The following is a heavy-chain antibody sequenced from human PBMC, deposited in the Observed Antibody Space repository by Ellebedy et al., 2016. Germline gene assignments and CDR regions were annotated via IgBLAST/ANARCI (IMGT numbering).Heavy chain of an antibody. CDR3: ARDDSHYPHYYYMDV. V-gene: IGHV4-59*12. CDR2: VYYSGST. D-gene: IGHD4-11*01. Sequence: SETLSLTCTVSGGSISGYYWSWIRQPPGKGLEWIGYVYYSGSTNYNPSLKSRVTISVDSSKNQFSLKLSSVTAADTAVYYCARDDSHYPHYYYMDVWGKGTTVTVSS. J-gene: IGHJ6*03. CDR1: GGSISGYY.